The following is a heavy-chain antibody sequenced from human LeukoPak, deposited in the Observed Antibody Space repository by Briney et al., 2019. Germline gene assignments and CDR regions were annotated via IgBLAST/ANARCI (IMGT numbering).Heavy chain of an antibody. V-gene: IGHV1-8*01. Sequence: VSVKVSCKASGYTFTSYDINWVRQATGQGLEWMGWMNPNSGNTGYAQKFQGRVTVTRNTSISTAYMELSSLRSENTAVYYCARNSGSGSYDDYWGQGTLVTVSS. D-gene: IGHD1-26*01. CDR1: GYTFTSYD. J-gene: IGHJ4*02. CDR2: MNPNSGNT. CDR3: ARNSGSGSYDDY.